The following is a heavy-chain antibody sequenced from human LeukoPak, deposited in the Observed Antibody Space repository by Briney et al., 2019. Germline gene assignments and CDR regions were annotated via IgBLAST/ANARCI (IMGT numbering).Heavy chain of an antibody. D-gene: IGHD3-22*01. CDR3: ARVLDSSGYYLTYYYYGMDV. CDR2: ISYDGSDK. V-gene: IGHV3-30*04. CDR1: GFTFNTYT. J-gene: IGHJ6*02. Sequence: GGSLRLSCAASGFTFNTYTMNWVRQAPGKGLEWVAVISYDGSDKYYADSVKGRFTISRDNSKNTLYLQMNSLRAEDTAVYYCARVLDSSGYYLTYYYYGMDVWGQGTTVTVSS.